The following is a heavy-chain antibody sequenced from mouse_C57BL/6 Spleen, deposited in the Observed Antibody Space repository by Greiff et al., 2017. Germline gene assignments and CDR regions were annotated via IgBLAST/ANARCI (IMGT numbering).Heavy chain of an antibody. CDR3: ARQSFNWGQFAY. Sequence: DVQLVESGGGLVQPGGSLKLSCAASGFTFSDYYMYWVRQTPEKRLEWVAYISNGGGSTYYPDTVKGRFTISRDNAKNTLYLQMSRLKSEDTAMYYCARQSFNWGQFAYWGQGTLVTVSA. V-gene: IGHV5-12*01. CDR2: ISNGGGST. J-gene: IGHJ3*01. CDR1: GFTFSDYY. D-gene: IGHD4-1*01.